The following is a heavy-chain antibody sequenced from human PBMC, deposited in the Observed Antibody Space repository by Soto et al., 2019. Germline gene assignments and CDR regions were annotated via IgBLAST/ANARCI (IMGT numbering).Heavy chain of an antibody. CDR2: ISGSGGTT. CDR1: GLSFSVYA. V-gene: IGHV3-23*01. CDR3: AKTANGWFSAFDI. J-gene: IGHJ3*02. D-gene: IGHD6-19*01. Sequence: PGGSLRLSCLDSGLSFSVYAFNWVRQAPGKGLEWVSAISGSGGTTYYADSVKGRFTFSRDNSKNTLYLQMNSLRAEDTAVYYCAKTANGWFSAFDIWGQGTMVTVSS.